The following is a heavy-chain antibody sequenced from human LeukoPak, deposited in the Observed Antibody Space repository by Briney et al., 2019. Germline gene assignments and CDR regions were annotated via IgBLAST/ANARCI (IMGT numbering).Heavy chain of an antibody. D-gene: IGHD2-8*02. V-gene: IGHV4-34*01. Sequence: SETLSLTCDVYRGSFSGYFWSWIRQTPGKGLEWLGEMNDSGSTNYNPSLKSRVTISVAVSKNQYSLRLTSVTAADTAVYYCARKGFVETTGWRGAFDVWGQGTMVTVSS. CDR1: RGSFSGYF. CDR3: ARKGFVETTGWRGAFDV. J-gene: IGHJ3*01. CDR2: MNDSGST.